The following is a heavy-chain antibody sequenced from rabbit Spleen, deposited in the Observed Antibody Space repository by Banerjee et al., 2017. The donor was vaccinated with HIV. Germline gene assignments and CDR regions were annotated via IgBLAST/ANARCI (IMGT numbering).Heavy chain of an antibody. D-gene: IGHD7-1*01. V-gene: IGHV1S45*01. CDR1: GFSFSDRDV. CDR2: INTYTGKP. CDR3: ARDQAGYAGYGPYYFYL. J-gene: IGHJ4*01. Sequence: QEQLVESGGGLVKPEGSLTLACKASGFSFSDRDVMCWVRQAPGKGLQWIACINTYTGKPVYATWPKGRFTISRTSSTTVTLQMTSLTAADTATYFCARDQAGYAGYGPYYFYLWGQGTLVTVS.